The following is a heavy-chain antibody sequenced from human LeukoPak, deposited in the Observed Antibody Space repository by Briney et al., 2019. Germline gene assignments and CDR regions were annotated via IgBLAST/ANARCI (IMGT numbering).Heavy chain of an antibody. CDR2: INHSGST. Sequence: ETLSLTCAVYGGSFSGYYWSWIRQPPGKGLEWIGEINHSGSTNYNPSLKSRVTISVDTSKNQFSLKLSSVTAADTAVYYCASLQPYCSGGSCYSNFSRYFDLWGRGTLVTVSS. CDR3: ASLQPYCSGGSCYSNFSRYFDL. J-gene: IGHJ2*01. CDR1: GGSFSGYY. V-gene: IGHV4-34*01. D-gene: IGHD2-15*01.